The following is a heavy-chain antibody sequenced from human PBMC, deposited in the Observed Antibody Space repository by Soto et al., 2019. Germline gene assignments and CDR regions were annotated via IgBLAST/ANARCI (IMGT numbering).Heavy chain of an antibody. CDR1: GASVTSYY. CDR2: MHYSGST. D-gene: IGHD3-10*01. Sequence: QVQLQESGPGLVKPSETLSLTCTVSGASVTSYYWSWIGQPPGKGLEWIGYMHYSGSTNSNPSLTSRLTISVDTSKNQFSRNLSSVTAADTAVYYCARLTTKPTNSGGYYYYMDVWGKGTTVTVSS. V-gene: IGHV4-59*08. CDR3: ARLTTKPTNSGGYYYYMDV. J-gene: IGHJ6*03.